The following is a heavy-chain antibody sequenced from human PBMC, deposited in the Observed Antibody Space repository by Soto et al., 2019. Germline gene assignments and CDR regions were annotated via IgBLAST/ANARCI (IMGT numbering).Heavy chain of an antibody. D-gene: IGHD3-10*01. CDR3: ARRADSPMVWHYFDF. CDR2: IYPDDSDT. V-gene: IGHV5-51*01. J-gene: IGHJ4*02. Sequence: EVQLLQSGAQVKKPGESLQISRKGSGYSFPDHWIGWVRQMPGKGLEWMGIIYPDDSDTRYSPSFQGQVIISADRSTNTAYLQWNSLKASDTATYFCARRADSPMVWHYFDFWGRGTLVTVSS. CDR1: GYSFPDHW.